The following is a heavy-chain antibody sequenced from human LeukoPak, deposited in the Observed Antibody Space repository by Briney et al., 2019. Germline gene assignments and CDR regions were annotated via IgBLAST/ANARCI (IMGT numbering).Heavy chain of an antibody. V-gene: IGHV1-18*01. CDR1: GYTFTSYG. Sequence: GASVKVSCKASGYTFTSYGISWVRQAPGQGLEWMGWISAYNGNTNYAQKLQGRVTMTTDTSTSTAYMELSSLRSEDTAVYYCASHPPYDSSGYYYGPFDYWGQGTLVTVSS. CDR2: ISAYNGNT. CDR3: ASHPPYDSSGYYYGPFDY. D-gene: IGHD3-22*01. J-gene: IGHJ4*02.